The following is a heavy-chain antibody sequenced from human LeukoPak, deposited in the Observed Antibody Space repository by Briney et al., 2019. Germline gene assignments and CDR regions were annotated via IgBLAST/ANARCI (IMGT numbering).Heavy chain of an antibody. D-gene: IGHD3-22*01. CDR1: GYTFTRHG. CDR3: ARDPSNTSGNYPYFDY. J-gene: IGHJ4*02. Sequence: ASVKVSCEASGYTFTRHGISCGRQAPGQGLECMGWISAYNGDTKYAQNFQSRDAITTDTSTATPYIELRTLRSSDTAVFYCARDPSNTSGNYPYFDYWRQGTPVTVSS. V-gene: IGHV1-18*01. CDR2: ISAYNGDT.